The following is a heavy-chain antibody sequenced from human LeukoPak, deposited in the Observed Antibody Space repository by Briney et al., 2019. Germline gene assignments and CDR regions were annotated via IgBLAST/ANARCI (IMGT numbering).Heavy chain of an antibody. CDR3: ARGREENWNLFDY. V-gene: IGHV4-30-2*01. Sequence: SETLSLTCAVSGGSISSGGYSWSWIRQPPGKGLEWIGYIYHSGSTYYNPSLKSRVTISVDRSKNQFSLKLSSVTAADTAVYYCARGREENWNLFDYWGQGTLVTVSS. D-gene: IGHD1-7*01. J-gene: IGHJ4*02. CDR1: GGSISSGGYS. CDR2: IYHSGST.